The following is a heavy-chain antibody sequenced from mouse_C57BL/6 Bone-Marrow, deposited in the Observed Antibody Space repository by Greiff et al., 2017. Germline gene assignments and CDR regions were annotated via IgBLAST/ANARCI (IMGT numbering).Heavy chain of an antibody. D-gene: IGHD2-1*01. CDR3: ARGPPYGNYGAY. CDR1: GYTFTSYW. Sequence: QVQLQQPGAELVKPGASVKLSCKASGYTFTSYWMQWVKQRPGQGLEWIGEIDPSDSYTNYNQKFKGKATWTVDTSSSTAYMQLSSLTSEDSAVYYCARGPPYGNYGAYWGQGTLVTVSA. V-gene: IGHV1-50*01. CDR2: IDPSDSYT. J-gene: IGHJ3*01.